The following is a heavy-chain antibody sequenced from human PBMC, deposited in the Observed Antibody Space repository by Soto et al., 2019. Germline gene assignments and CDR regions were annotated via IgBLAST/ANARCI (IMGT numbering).Heavy chain of an antibody. CDR2: IIPIFGTA. J-gene: IGHJ4*02. CDR1: GGTFSRYA. D-gene: IGHD5-12*01. Sequence: SSVKVSSMASGGTFSRYAMRWVRQVPGQGLKWMGGIIPIFGTANYAQKFQGRVTITADESKSTAYMELSSLRSEDTPVYYCANWGRSVATIDPAFDYWGQGTLVTVPS. V-gene: IGHV1-69*13. CDR3: ANWGRSVATIDPAFDY.